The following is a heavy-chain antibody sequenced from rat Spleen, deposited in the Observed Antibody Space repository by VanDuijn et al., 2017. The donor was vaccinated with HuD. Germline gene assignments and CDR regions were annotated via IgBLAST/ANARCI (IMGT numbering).Heavy chain of an antibody. CDR3: ASRIAAIWG. Sequence: EVQLQESGPGLVQPSQSLSLTCSVTGYSITSNYWGWIRRFPGNKVEWIGHISYSGSTSYNPSLKSRIPITRCTSKNQFFLQLNSVTTEDTATYYCASRIAAIWGWGQGTLVTVSS. D-gene: IGHD1-2*01. V-gene: IGHV3-1*01. CDR2: ISYSGST. CDR1: GYSITSNY. J-gene: IGHJ3*01.